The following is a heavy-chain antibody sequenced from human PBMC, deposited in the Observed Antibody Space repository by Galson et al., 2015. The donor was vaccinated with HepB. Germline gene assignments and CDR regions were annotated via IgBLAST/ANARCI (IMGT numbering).Heavy chain of an antibody. J-gene: IGHJ6*02. V-gene: IGHV4-61*01. CDR3: ATNHVDNGDYVKLYYYYGMDV. CDR1: GGSVSSGSYY. D-gene: IGHD4-17*01. Sequence: LSLTCTVSGGSVSSGSYYWSWIRQPPGKGLEWIGYIYYSGSSNYNPSLKSRVTMSVDTSKNQFSLKLSSVTAADTAVYYCATNHVDNGDYVKLYYYYGMDVWGQGTTVTVSS. CDR2: IYYSGSS.